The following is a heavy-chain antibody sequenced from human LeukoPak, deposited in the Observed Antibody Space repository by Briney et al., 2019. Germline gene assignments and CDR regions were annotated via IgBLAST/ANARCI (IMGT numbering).Heavy chain of an antibody. CDR1: GFTFSSYA. CDR3: AKDSNWGFLDY. V-gene: IGHV3-23*01. J-gene: IGHJ4*02. CDR2: ISNSGGRT. Sequence: GGSLRLSCAASGFTFSSYAMSWVRPAPGKGLEWVSSISNSGGRTFYTDSVKGRFTISRDNSKNTLYLQMNSLRAEDTAVYYCAKDSNWGFLDYWGQGTLVTVSS. D-gene: IGHD7-27*01.